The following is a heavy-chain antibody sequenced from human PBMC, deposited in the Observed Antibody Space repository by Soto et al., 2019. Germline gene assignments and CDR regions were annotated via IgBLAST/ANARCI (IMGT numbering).Heavy chain of an antibody. J-gene: IGHJ5*02. CDR3: ARGIAVAGTGVWFDP. CDR2: INTNSGGT. V-gene: IGHV1-2*04. CDR1: GYTFTGYY. Sequence: ASVKVSCKASGYTFTGYYMHWVRQAPGQGLEWMGWINTNSGGTNYAQKFQGWVTMTRDTSISTAYMELSRLRSDDTAVYYCARGIAVAGTGVWFDPWGQGTLVTVSS. D-gene: IGHD6-19*01.